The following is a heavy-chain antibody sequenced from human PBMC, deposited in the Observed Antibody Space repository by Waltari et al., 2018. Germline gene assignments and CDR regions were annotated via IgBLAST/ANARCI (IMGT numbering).Heavy chain of an antibody. D-gene: IGHD4-17*01. V-gene: IGHV3-48*03. CDR1: GFTFSSYE. J-gene: IGHJ6*02. Sequence: EVQLVESGGGLVQPGGSLRLSCAASGFTFSSYEMNWVRQAPGKGLEWVSYISSSGSTIYYADSVKGRFTISRDNAKNSLYLQMNSLRAEDTAVYYCARGGRAYDYGDSHGMDVWGQGTTVTVSS. CDR2: ISSSGSTI. CDR3: ARGGRAYDYGDSHGMDV.